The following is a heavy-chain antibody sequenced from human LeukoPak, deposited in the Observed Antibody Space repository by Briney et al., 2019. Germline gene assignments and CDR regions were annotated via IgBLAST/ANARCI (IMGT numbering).Heavy chain of an antibody. CDR2: ISGSDAGT. CDR1: GFTFSSYW. Sequence: GGSLRLSCAASGFTFSSYWMSWVRQAPGKGLEWVSAISGSDAGTYYADSVKGRFTISRDNSKKTVYLQMNSLRAEDAAVYYCAKGGGTGYSSSWYSNWGQGTLVTVSS. D-gene: IGHD6-13*01. J-gene: IGHJ4*02. CDR3: AKGGGTGYSSSWYSN. V-gene: IGHV3-23*01.